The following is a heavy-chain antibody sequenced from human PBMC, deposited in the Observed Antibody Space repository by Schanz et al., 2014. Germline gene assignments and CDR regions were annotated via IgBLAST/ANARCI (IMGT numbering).Heavy chain of an antibody. Sequence: EVQLVESGGGLVRPGGSLRLSCTTSGLIFSDHYMDWVRQAPGKGLEWVGRITNKPNNYNTEYAASVKGRFTISRDDSRNSLYLQMSSLKTEDTAVYYCVRLDVHDYWGQGTLVTVSS. V-gene: IGHV3-72*01. CDR3: VRLDVHDY. D-gene: IGHD3-16*01. CDR1: GLIFSDHY. J-gene: IGHJ4*02. CDR2: ITNKPNNYNT.